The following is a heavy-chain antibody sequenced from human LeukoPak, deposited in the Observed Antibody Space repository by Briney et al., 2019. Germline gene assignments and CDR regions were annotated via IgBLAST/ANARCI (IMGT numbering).Heavy chain of an antibody. Sequence: PSQTLSLTCTVSGGSISSGSYYWSWIRQPAGKGLEWIGRIYTSGSTNYNPSLKSRITISVDTSKNQFSLKLSSVTAADTAVYYCVRDASFWSDYSVAYWGQGTLVTVSS. J-gene: IGHJ4*02. V-gene: IGHV4-61*02. CDR2: IYTSGST. D-gene: IGHD3-3*01. CDR3: VRDASFWSDYSVAY. CDR1: GGSISSGSYY.